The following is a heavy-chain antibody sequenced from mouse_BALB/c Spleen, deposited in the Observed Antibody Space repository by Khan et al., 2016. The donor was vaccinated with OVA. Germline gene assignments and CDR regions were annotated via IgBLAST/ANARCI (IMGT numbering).Heavy chain of an antibody. Sequence: QVRLQQSGAELARPGASLKLSCKTSGYTFTDYNINWMRQRTGQGLEWIGEIYPGGDNTFYHEKFRGKATLTADKSSSTAYMQLSSLTSEDSAVYFCAREWASWFAYWGQGTLVTVSA. CDR2: IYPGGDNT. CDR1: GYTFTDYN. V-gene: IGHV1-77*01. J-gene: IGHJ3*01. CDR3: AREWASWFAY.